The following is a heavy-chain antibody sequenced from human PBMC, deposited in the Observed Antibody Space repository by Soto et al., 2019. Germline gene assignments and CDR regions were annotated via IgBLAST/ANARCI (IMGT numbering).Heavy chain of an antibody. CDR3: ARLEYSSGWYPSFDY. J-gene: IGHJ4*02. Sequence: SGGSLRLSCAASGVTFSSYWMSWVRQAPGKGLEWVANIKQDGSEKYYVDSVKGRFTISRDNAKNSLYLQMNSLRAEDTAVYYCARLEYSSGWYPSFDYWGQGTLVTVSS. CDR2: IKQDGSEK. D-gene: IGHD6-19*01. CDR1: GVTFSSYW. V-gene: IGHV3-7*05.